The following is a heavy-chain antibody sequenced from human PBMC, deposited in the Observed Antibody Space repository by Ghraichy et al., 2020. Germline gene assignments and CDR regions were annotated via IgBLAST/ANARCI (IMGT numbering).Heavy chain of an antibody. D-gene: IGHD1-26*01. CDR3: ATDVRGGSYLKAYYFDY. V-gene: IGHV1-24*01. Sequence: ASVKVSCKVSGYTLTELSMHWVRQAPGKGLEWMGGFDPEDGETIYAQKFQGRVTMTEDTSTDTAYMELSSLRSEDTAVYYCATDVRGGSYLKAYYFDYWGQGTLVTVSS. J-gene: IGHJ4*02. CDR1: GYTLTELS. CDR2: FDPEDGET.